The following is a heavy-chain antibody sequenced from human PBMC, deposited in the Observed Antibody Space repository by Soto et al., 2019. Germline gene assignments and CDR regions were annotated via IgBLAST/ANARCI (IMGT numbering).Heavy chain of an antibody. CDR2: INHSGST. J-gene: IGHJ6*02. CDR1: GGSLSGVY. V-gene: IGHV4-34*01. Sequence: ETLSLTCVVYGGSLSGVYWTWIRQPPGKGLEWIGEINHSGSTNYSPSLESRVTISLDTSNNQFSLKLSSVTAADTAVYYCARGPGYSYGYSVYYYYYGMDVWGQGTTVTVSS. CDR3: ARGPGYSYGYSVYYYYYGMDV. D-gene: IGHD5-18*01.